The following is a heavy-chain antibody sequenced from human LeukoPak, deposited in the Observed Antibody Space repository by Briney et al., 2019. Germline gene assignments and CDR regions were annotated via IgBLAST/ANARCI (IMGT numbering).Heavy chain of an antibody. CDR2: VNYIGRT. CDR1: GESFDGFY. Sequence: SETLSLTCAVYGESFDGFYWNWLRHSPEKGLEWLGEVNYIGRTNYNPALESRIAISADASKRQFSLKVTSVTAADTAVYYCAIRLTTSRLATATTWFDPWGQGTLVSVSS. CDR3: AIRLTTSRLATATTWFDP. J-gene: IGHJ5*02. D-gene: IGHD1-1*01. V-gene: IGHV4-34*01.